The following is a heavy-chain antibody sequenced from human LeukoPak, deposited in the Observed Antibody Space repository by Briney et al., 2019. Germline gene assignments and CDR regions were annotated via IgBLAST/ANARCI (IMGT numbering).Heavy chain of an antibody. Sequence: SETLSLTCDVSGGSISSGSYYWSWIRQPAGKGLEWIGRMYTTGSTNYNPSLKSRVTISGDTSKNQLSLKLSSVTAADTAVYYCARDTVWDGWFDPWGQGTLVTVSS. CDR3: ARDTVWDGWFDP. J-gene: IGHJ5*02. V-gene: IGHV4-61*02. CDR2: MYTTGST. D-gene: IGHD1-14*01. CDR1: GGSISSGSYY.